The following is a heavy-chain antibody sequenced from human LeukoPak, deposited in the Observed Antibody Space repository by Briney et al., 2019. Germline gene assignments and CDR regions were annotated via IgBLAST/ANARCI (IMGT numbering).Heavy chain of an antibody. CDR3: AKSYNYGSGSYYNHFDS. Sequence: PGGSLRLSCAASGFTFSSYAMSWVRQAPGKGLEWVSTVSGSGDSTHYADSVKGRFTLSRDNSKNTLSLQMNSLRAEDTALYYCAKSYNYGSGSYYNHFDSWGQGTLVTVSS. J-gene: IGHJ4*02. CDR1: GFTFSSYA. D-gene: IGHD3-10*01. CDR2: VSGSGDST. V-gene: IGHV3-23*01.